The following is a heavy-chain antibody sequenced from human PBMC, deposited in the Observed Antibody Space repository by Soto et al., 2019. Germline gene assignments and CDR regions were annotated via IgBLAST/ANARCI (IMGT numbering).Heavy chain of an antibody. D-gene: IGHD3-22*01. CDR1: DGSISSGDYY. Sequence: PSETLSLTCTVSDGSISSGDYYWSWIRQPPGKGLEWIGYIYYSGSTYYNPSLKSRVTISVDTSKNQFSLKLSSVTAADTAVYYCATYYYDSSGYYYFDYWGQGTLVTVSS. V-gene: IGHV4-30-4*01. CDR3: ATYYYDSSGYYYFDY. CDR2: IYYSGST. J-gene: IGHJ4*02.